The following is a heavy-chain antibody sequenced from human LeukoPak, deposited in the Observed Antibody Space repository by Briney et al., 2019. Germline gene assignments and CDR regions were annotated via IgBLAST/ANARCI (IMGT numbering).Heavy chain of an antibody. CDR2: IYYSGST. V-gene: IGHV4-39*01. Sequence: PSETLSLTCTVSGGSISSRTYYWAWIRQPPGQGLEWIGNIYYSGSTYYNPSLKSRLTMSVDTSKNQFSLKLNSVTAADTAVYYCASFYCSGGSCYQYFSYYYMDVWGKGTTVTISS. CDR3: ASFYCSGGSCYQYFSYYYMDV. CDR1: GGSISSRTYY. D-gene: IGHD2-15*01. J-gene: IGHJ6*03.